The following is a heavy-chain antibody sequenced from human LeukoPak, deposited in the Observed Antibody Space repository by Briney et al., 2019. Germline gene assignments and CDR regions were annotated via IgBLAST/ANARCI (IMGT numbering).Heavy chain of an antibody. V-gene: IGHV4-4*07. Sequence: SETLSLTCTVSGGSISSYYWSWIRQPAGKGLEWIGRIYTSGSTNYNPSLKSRVTMSVDTSKNQFSLKLSSVTAEDTAVYYCASTHYGRYFDWLQGAFDIWGQGTMVTVSS. J-gene: IGHJ3*02. CDR3: ASTHYGRYFDWLQGAFDI. CDR2: IYTSGST. CDR1: GGSISSYY. D-gene: IGHD3-9*01.